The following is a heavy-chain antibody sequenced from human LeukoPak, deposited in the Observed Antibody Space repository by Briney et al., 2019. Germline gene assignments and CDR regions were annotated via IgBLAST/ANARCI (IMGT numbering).Heavy chain of an antibody. J-gene: IGHJ4*02. CDR1: GFTFSSYA. CDR3: ARYSGSYYYPPAWDL. D-gene: IGHD1-26*01. V-gene: IGHV3-23*01. Sequence: GGSLRLSCAASGFTFSSYAMSWVRQAPGKGLEWVSATSTSGGSTYYADSVKGRFTISRDNSKNTLYLQMDSLRADDTAVYYCARYSGSYYYPPAWDLWGQGTLVTVSS. CDR2: TSTSGGST.